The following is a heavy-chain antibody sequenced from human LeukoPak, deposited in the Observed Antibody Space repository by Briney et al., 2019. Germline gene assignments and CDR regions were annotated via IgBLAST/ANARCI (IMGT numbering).Heavy chain of an antibody. V-gene: IGHV1-2*02. CDR2: INPNSGGT. CDR1: GYTFTGYY. Sequence: ASVTVSCKASGYTFTGYYMHWVRQAPGQGLEWMGWINPNSGGTNYAQRFQGRVTMTRDTSISTAYMELSRLRSDDTAVYYCAREGGYDFWSGRSQYFGYWGQGTLVTVSS. CDR3: AREGGYDFWSGRSQYFGY. D-gene: IGHD3-3*01. J-gene: IGHJ4*02.